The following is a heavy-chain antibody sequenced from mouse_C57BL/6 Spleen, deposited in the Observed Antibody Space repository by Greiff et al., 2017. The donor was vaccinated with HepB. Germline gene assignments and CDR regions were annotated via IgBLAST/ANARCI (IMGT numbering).Heavy chain of an antibody. Sequence: LVKPGASVKLSCKASGYTFTEYTIHWAKQRSGQGLEWIGWFYPGSGSIKYNEKFKDKATLTADKSSSTVYMELSRLTSEDSAVYFCARHEAGTVWFAYWGQGTLVTVSA. CDR3: ARHEAGTVWFAY. D-gene: IGHD4-1*01. J-gene: IGHJ3*01. V-gene: IGHV1-62-2*01. CDR2: FYPGSGSI. CDR1: GYTFTEYT.